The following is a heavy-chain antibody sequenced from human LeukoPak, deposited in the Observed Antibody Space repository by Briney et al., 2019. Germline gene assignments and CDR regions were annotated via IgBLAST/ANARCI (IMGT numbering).Heavy chain of an antibody. D-gene: IGHD3-10*01. CDR3: ATLYGSGSYYED. CDR1: GFTFSSYW. CDR2: INSDGSST. J-gene: IGHJ4*02. V-gene: IGHV3-74*01. Sequence: GGSLRLSCAAPGFTFSSYWMHWVRQAPGKGLVWVSRINSDGSSTSYADSVKGRFTISRDNAKNTLYLQMNSPRAEDTAVYYCATLYGSGSYYEDWGQGTLVTVSS.